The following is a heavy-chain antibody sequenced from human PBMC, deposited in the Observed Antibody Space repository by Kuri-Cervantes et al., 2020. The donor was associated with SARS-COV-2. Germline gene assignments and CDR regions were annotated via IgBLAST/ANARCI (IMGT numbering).Heavy chain of an antibody. J-gene: IGHJ3*02. CDR2: INPNSGGT. Sequence: ASVKVSCKASGYTFTGYYMHWVRQAPGQGLEWMGWINPNSGGTNYAQKFQGRVTMTRDTSIGTAYMELSRLRSDDTAVYYCARGDLGVTIFGVGAFDIWGQGTMVTVSS. V-gene: IGHV1-2*02. D-gene: IGHD3-3*01. CDR3: ARGDLGVTIFGVGAFDI. CDR1: GYTFTGYY.